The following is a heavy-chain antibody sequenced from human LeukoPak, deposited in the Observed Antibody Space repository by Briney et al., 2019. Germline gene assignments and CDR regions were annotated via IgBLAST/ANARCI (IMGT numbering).Heavy chain of an antibody. J-gene: IGHJ4*02. CDR3: SRENGAFSPFGY. CDR1: GGSITTINW. V-gene: IGHV4-4*02. CDR2: VSLSGPT. D-gene: IGHD2-8*01. Sequence: SETLSLTCGVSGGSITTINWWSWVRQPPGQGLEWIGEVSLSGPTNYNPSLSSRAITTVDTSNNHLSLKLTSVTAADTAVYYCSRENGAFSPFGYWGQGTLVTGPS.